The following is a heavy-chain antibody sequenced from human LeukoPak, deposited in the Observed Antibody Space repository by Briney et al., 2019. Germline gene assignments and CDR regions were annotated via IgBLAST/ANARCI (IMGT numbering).Heavy chain of an antibody. CDR3: ARGTYTSSRFDP. CDR2: IYYSGST. V-gene: IGHV4-39*01. CDR1: GGPISSGTYY. Sequence: PSETLSLTCTVSGGPISSGTYYWGWIRQPPGKGLEWIGSIYYSGSTYYTPSLKSRVTISVDTSRNQFSLKLSSVTAADTAMYYCARGTYTSSRFDPWGQGTLVTVSS. D-gene: IGHD6-6*01. J-gene: IGHJ5*02.